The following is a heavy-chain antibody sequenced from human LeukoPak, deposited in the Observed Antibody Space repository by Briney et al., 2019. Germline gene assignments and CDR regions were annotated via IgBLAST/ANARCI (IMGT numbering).Heavy chain of an antibody. J-gene: IGHJ4*02. Sequence: GGSLRLSCAASGFTFSSYWMSWVRQAPGKGLEWVANIKQDGSEKYYVDSVKGRFTISRDNAKNSLYLQMNSLRVDDTAVYYCARSWSSGYYYDYWGLGTLVTVSS. CDR2: IKQDGSEK. D-gene: IGHD3-22*01. CDR1: GFTFSSYW. CDR3: ARSWSSGYYYDY. V-gene: IGHV3-7*01.